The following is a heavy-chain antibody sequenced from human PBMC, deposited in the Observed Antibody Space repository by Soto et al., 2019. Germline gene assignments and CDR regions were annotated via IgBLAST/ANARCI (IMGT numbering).Heavy chain of an antibody. CDR1: GFIFSSYA. J-gene: IGHJ6*02. CDR2: ISGSGGRT. CDR3: AKAVDIVPTPDMDV. V-gene: IGHV3-23*01. Sequence: EVQLLESGGGLVQPGGSLRLSCAASGFIFSSYAMSWVRQAPGKGLEWVSGISGSGGRTYYADSVKGRFTISRDNSKNTLYLQMNSLRAEDTAVYYCAKAVDIVPTPDMDVWGQGTTVSVSS. D-gene: IGHD5-12*01.